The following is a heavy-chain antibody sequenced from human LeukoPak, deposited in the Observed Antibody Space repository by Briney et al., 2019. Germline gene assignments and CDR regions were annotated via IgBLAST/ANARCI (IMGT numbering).Heavy chain of an antibody. J-gene: IGHJ5*02. V-gene: IGHV3-30-3*01. CDR3: ARVLSGSWDWFDP. D-gene: IGHD3-22*01. Sequence: PGGSLRLSCAASGFTFTYYAMHWVRQAPGKGLEWVSVVSNDGSNQDYTDSVKGRFIISRDDSKSTVYLQMNSLRAEDTAVYYCARVLSGSWDWFDPWGQGTLVTVSS. CDR1: GFTFTYYA. CDR2: VSNDGSNQ.